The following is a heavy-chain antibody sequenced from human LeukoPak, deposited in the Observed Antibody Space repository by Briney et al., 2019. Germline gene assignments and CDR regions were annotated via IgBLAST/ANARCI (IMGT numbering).Heavy chain of an antibody. CDR1: GGSISSSSYY. J-gene: IGHJ3*02. CDR3: ARVDLTVTSGAFDI. Sequence: PSETLSLTCTVSGGSISSSSYYWGWIRQPPGKGLEWIGSIYYSGSTYYNPSLKSRVTISVDSSKNQFSLKLTSVTAADTAVFYCARVDLTVTSGAFDIWGQGTVVTVSS. V-gene: IGHV4-39*07. D-gene: IGHD4-17*01. CDR2: IYYSGST.